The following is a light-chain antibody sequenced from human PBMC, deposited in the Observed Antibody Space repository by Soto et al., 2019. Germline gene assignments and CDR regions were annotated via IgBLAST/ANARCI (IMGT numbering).Light chain of an antibody. Sequence: QSVLTQPASVSGSPGQSITISCTGTSSDVGGYNYVSWYQQHPGKAPKLMIYEVSNRPSGVSNRFSGSKSGNTASLTISGLQAEDVVDYYCSSYTSSSSYVFGTGTKVTVL. CDR2: EVS. V-gene: IGLV2-14*01. J-gene: IGLJ1*01. CDR1: SSDVGGYNY. CDR3: SSYTSSSSYV.